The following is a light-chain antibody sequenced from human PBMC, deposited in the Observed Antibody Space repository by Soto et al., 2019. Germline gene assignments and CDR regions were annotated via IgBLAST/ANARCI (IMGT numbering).Light chain of an antibody. J-gene: IGKJ1*01. Sequence: EIVLTQSPGTLSLSPGERATLSCRASQSVSSSYLAWYQQKPGQAPRLVIYGASSRATGIPDRFLGSGSGTDFTLTISRLEPEDFAVYYCQQNGSSPRTFGQGTKVELK. CDR3: QQNGSSPRT. CDR2: GAS. CDR1: QSVSSSY. V-gene: IGKV3-20*01.